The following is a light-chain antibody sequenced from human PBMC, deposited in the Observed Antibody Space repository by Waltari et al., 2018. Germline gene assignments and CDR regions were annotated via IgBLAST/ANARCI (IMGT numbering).Light chain of an antibody. CDR3: GTWGSSLSGWV. Sequence: QSVLTQPPSVSAAPGQKVTISCSGSNSNIGNNYVSWYQQLPGTAPKLLIYDKKKRPSGIPDRFSGSKSGTSATLGITGLQTGDEADYYCGTWGSSLSGWVFGGGTKLTVL. CDR1: NSNIGNNY. CDR2: DKK. J-gene: IGLJ3*02. V-gene: IGLV1-51*01.